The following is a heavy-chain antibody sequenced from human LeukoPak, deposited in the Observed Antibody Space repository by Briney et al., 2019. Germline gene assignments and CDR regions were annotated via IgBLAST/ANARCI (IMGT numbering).Heavy chain of an antibody. CDR3: ARGGGGLLGYDSSGYYSYYFDY. D-gene: IGHD3-22*01. J-gene: IGHJ4*02. CDR1: GYTFTSYG. V-gene: IGHV1-18*01. CDR2: ISAYNGNT. Sequence: ASVKVSCKASGYTFTSYGISWVRQAPGQGLEWMGWISAYNGNTNYAQKLQGRVTMTTDTSTSTAYMELSRLRSDDTAVYYCARGGGGLLGYDSSGYYSYYFDYWGQGTLVTVSS.